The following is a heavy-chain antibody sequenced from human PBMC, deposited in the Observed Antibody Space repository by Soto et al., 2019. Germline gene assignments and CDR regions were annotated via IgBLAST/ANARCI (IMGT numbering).Heavy chain of an antibody. V-gene: IGHV3-66*01. CDR1: GFTVSSNY. J-gene: IGHJ6*03. CDR2: IYSGGST. Sequence: GGSLRLSCAASGFTVSSNYMSWVRQAPGKGLEWVSVIYSGGSTYYADSVKGRFTISRDNSKNTLYLQMNSLRAEDTAVYYCARAGSLQHYYMDVWGKGTTVTVSS. D-gene: IGHD1-1*01. CDR3: ARAGSLQHYYMDV.